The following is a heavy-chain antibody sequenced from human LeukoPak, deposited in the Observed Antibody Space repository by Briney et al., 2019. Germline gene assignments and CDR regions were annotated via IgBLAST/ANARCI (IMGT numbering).Heavy chain of an antibody. CDR3: PKDKGYSYGLVYYYDMDV. CDR1: GVTFSSYA. CDR2: ISGSGGST. D-gene: IGHD5-18*01. Sequence: PGGSLRLSCAASGVTFSSYAMSWVRQAPGKGLEWVSAISGSGGSTYYADSVRGRFTISRDNSKNTLYLQINSLRAAAKALYYCPKDKGYSYGLVYYYDMDVWGQGTTVTDSS. J-gene: IGHJ6*02. V-gene: IGHV3-23*01.